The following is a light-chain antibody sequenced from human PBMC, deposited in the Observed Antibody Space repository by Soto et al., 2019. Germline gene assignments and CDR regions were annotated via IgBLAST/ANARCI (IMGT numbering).Light chain of an antibody. CDR3: QKYNSYSRT. Sequence: DIQMTQSPSTLSGSVGDRVTITCRASQTISSWLAWYQQKPGKAPKLLIYKASSLESGVPSRFSGSGSGTEFTLTISSLQPDDFATYYCQKYNSYSRTFGQGTKVNIK. J-gene: IGKJ1*01. CDR1: QTISSW. V-gene: IGKV1-5*03. CDR2: KAS.